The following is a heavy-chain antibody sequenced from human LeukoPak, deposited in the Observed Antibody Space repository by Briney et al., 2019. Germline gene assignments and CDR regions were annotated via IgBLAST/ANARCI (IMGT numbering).Heavy chain of an antibody. D-gene: IGHD3-22*01. Sequence: GGSLRLPCAAFGFTFSMNWMHWVGQPPGKGLVWVSRIKSDGTTDYADSVKGRFTISRDNAKNTVSLQMNSLRPEDTGVYYCTRAPSEIGGYYPEYFRHWGQGTLVTVSS. J-gene: IGHJ1*01. CDR3: TRAPSEIGGYYPEYFRH. CDR1: GFTFSMNW. CDR2: IKSDGTT. V-gene: IGHV3-74*01.